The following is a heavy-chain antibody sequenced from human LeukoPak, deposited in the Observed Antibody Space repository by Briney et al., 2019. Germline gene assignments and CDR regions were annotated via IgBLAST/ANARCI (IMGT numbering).Heavy chain of an antibody. Sequence: GGSLRLSCAASGFTFSSYGMHWVRQAPGKGLEWVAVISYDGSNKYYADSVKGRFTISRDNSKNTLYLQMNSLRAEDTAVYYCVREEGCWGQGTLVTVSS. D-gene: IGHD1-26*01. V-gene: IGHV3-30*03. J-gene: IGHJ4*02. CDR2: ISYDGSNK. CDR1: GFTFSSYG. CDR3: VREEGC.